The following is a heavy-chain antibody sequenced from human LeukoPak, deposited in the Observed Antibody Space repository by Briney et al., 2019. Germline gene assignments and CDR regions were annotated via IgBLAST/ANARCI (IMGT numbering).Heavy chain of an antibody. CDR3: ARDSRVSLDV. D-gene: IGHD6-13*01. V-gene: IGHV1-2*06. Sequence: ASVKVSCKASEYTFTGYYMHWVRQAPGQGLEWMGRIDPNTGGTIYAQKFQGRVTMTRDTSVNTAYMDLSRITSDDTAVYYCARDSRVSLDVWGKGTTVTVSS. CDR1: EYTFTGYY. J-gene: IGHJ6*04. CDR2: IDPNTGGT.